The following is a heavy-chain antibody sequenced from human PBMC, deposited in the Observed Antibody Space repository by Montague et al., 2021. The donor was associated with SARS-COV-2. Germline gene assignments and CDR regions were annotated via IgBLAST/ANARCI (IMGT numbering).Heavy chain of an antibody. V-gene: IGHV4-59*08. D-gene: IGHD3-10*01. J-gene: IGHJ4*02. CDR2: IYHNGST. CDR1: GGSIGSYY. Sequence: SETLSLTCTVSGGSIGSYYWTWIRQPPGKGLESIGYIYHNGSTKYNPSLKSRGTISVDTSKNQFSLELSSVTAADTAMYYCTRLPRGSGTWGYFDYWAQGTLVTVSS. CDR3: TRLPRGSGTWGYFDY.